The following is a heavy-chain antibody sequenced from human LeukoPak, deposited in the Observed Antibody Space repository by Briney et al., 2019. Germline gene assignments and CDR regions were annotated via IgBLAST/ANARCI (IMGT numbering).Heavy chain of an antibody. J-gene: IGHJ6*02. Sequence: GASLKVSCKASGYTFTSYGISWVRQAPGQGLEWMGWISAYNSNTNYAQTLQGRVTITTDTSTNTAYMELRSLRSDDTSVYYCARYYGDSPGCYGMDVWGQGATVAVSS. CDR2: ISAYNSNT. CDR3: ARYYGDSPGCYGMDV. CDR1: GYTFTSYG. V-gene: IGHV1-18*01. D-gene: IGHD4-17*01.